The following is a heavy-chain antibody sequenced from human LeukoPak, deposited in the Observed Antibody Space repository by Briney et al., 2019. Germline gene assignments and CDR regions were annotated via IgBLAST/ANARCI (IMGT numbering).Heavy chain of an antibody. CDR3: ARGPVVPAAIKDYSYGMDV. Sequence: ASETLSLTCAVYGGSFSGYYWSWIRQPPGKGLEWIGEINHSGSTNYNPSLKSRVTISVDTSKNQFSLKLSSVTAADTAVYYCARGPVVPAAIKDYSYGMDVWGQGTTVTVSS. CDR2: INHSGST. CDR1: GGSFSGYY. V-gene: IGHV4-34*01. D-gene: IGHD2-2*02. J-gene: IGHJ6*02.